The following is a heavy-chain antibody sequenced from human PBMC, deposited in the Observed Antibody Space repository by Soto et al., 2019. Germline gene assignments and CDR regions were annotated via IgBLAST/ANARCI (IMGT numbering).Heavy chain of an antibody. Sequence: SVTLSGEGSEWKFVNDWGACVLYMPGKGLEWMGIIYPGTSETRYSPSFEGQVTISADTTIGTAYLQWRSLKAADTAIYYCASQVRFMAAAFNWGQGTLVTVS. CDR2: IYPGTSET. J-gene: IGHJ4*02. D-gene: IGHD6-13*01. CDR3: ASQVRFMAAAFN. CDR1: EWKFVNDW. V-gene: IGHV5-51*01.